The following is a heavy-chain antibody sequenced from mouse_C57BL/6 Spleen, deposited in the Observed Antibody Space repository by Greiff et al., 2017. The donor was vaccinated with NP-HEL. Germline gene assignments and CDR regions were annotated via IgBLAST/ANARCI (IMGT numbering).Heavy chain of an antibody. V-gene: IGHV1-42*01. Sequence: VQLQQSGPELVKPGASVKISCKASGYSFTGYYMNCVLQSPEKSLEWIGEINPSTGGTTYNQKFKAKATLTVDKSSSTAYMQLKSLTSEDSTVYYCARRDYDGYYPFAYWGQGTLVTVSA. CDR1: GYSFTGYY. CDR3: ARRDYDGYYPFAY. J-gene: IGHJ3*01. CDR2: INPSTGGT. D-gene: IGHD2-3*01.